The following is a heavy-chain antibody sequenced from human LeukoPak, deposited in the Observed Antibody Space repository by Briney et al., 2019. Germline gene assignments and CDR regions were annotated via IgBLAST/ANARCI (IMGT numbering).Heavy chain of an antibody. D-gene: IGHD5-12*01. CDR1: EFTVSSNY. V-gene: IGHV3-53*01. CDR3: ARDRGFC. J-gene: IGHJ4*02. Sequence: GGSLRLSCAASEFTVSSNYMSWVRQAPGKGLEWVSVIYSDGSTYYADSVKGRFTISRDNSKNTLYLQMNSLGAEDTAVYYCARDRGFCWGQGTLVTVSS. CDR2: IYSDGST.